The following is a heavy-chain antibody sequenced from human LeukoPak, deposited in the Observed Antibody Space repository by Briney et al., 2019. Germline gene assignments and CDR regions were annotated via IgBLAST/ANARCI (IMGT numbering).Heavy chain of an antibody. Sequence: GGSLRLSCAASGFTFHYYAMSWVRQAPGKGLEWVSTIGAGGGDTYYADSVRGRFTISRDNSKNTLFLQMNSLRAEDTAVYYCAREGVLVPAVNWFDPWGQGTLVTVSS. J-gene: IGHJ5*02. D-gene: IGHD2-2*01. V-gene: IGHV3-23*01. CDR1: GFTFHYYA. CDR2: IGAGGGDT. CDR3: AREGVLVPAVNWFDP.